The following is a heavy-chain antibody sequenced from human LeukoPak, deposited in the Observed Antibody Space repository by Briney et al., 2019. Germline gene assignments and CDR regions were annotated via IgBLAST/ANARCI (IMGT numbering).Heavy chain of an antibody. J-gene: IGHJ4*02. D-gene: IGHD1-1*01. CDR2: IYYSGST. CDR3: ARDLATTGELDY. CDR1: GGSISSSSYY. V-gene: IGHV4-39*07. Sequence: PSETLSLTCTVSGGSISSSSYYWGWIRQPPGKGLEWIGSIYYSGSTYYNPSLKSRVTISVDTSKNQFSLKLSSVTAADTAVYYCARDLATTGELDYWGQGTLVTVSS.